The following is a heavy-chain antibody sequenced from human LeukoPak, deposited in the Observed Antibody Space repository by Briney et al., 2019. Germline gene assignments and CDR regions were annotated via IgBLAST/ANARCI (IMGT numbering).Heavy chain of an antibody. J-gene: IGHJ5*02. D-gene: IGHD3-22*01. Sequence: SETLSLTCTVSGGSISSYYWSWIRQPPGKGLEWIGYIYYSGTTNYNPSLKSRVTLSVDTSKNQFSLKLTSVTAADTAVYYCARDSSGYYHWFDPWGQGTLVTVSS. CDR1: GGSISSYY. CDR3: ARDSSGYYHWFDP. V-gene: IGHV4-59*01. CDR2: IYYSGTT.